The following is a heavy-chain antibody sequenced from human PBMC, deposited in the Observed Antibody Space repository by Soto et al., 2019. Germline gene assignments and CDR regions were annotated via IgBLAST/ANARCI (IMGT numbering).Heavy chain of an antibody. J-gene: IGHJ6*03. V-gene: IGHV3-23*04. Sequence: DVNLVESGGDLIQPGESVTLSCAASGFTFSNFAMSWVRQAPGKGLEWVAGISGGGATTYYPDSVKGRFTISRDNSKNTVSLQMNGLRGEDTGVYFCAKFAPSLFYFYYMDVWGKGTTVTVSS. CDR3: AKFAPSLFYFYYMDV. CDR2: ISGGGATT. CDR1: GFTFSNFA.